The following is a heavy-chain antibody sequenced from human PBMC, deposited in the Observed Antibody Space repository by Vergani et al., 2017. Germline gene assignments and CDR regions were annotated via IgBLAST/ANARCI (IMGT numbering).Heavy chain of an antibody. D-gene: IGHD1-14*01. CDR3: AKDLAAHRGDAFEI. V-gene: IGHV3-9*01. CDR1: RFTFDDYA. CDR2: LSWNSGFI. Sequence: EVQLVESGGGLIQTGRSLRLSCVGSRFTFDDYAMHWVRQAPGKGLEWVAGLSWNSGFISYADSVKGRFTISRDNAKNSLYLQMDSLRPEDTAFYFCAKDLAAHRGDAFEIWGQGTKVTVSS. J-gene: IGHJ3*02.